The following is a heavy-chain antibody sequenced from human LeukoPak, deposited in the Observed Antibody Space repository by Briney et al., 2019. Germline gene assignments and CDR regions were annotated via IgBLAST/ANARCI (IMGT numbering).Heavy chain of an antibody. CDR1: GGSISSSNW. V-gene: IGHV4-4*02. CDR3: ARAGITMASSDAFDI. D-gene: IGHD3-10*01. CDR2: IYHSGST. Sequence: KTSETPSLTCAVSGGSISSSNWWSWVRQPPGKGLEWIGEIYHSGSTNYNPSLKSRVTISVDKSKNQFSLKLSSVTAADTAVYYCARAGITMASSDAFDIWGQGTMVTVSS. J-gene: IGHJ3*02.